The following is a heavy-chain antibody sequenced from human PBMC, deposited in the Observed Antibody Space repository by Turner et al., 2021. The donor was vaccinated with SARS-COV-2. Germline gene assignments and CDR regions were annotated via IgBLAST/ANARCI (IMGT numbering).Heavy chain of an antibody. V-gene: IGHV3-7*03. CDR2: IKQDGSEK. Sequence: EVQLVESGGGLVQPGGPLRLSCAASGFTFSSYWMGWVRQAPGKGLEWVANIKQDGSEKYYVDSVKGRFTISRDNAKNSLYLQMNSLRAEDTAVYYCARLHTSSWYFDYWGQGTLVTVSS. CDR1: GFTFSSYW. D-gene: IGHD6-13*01. J-gene: IGHJ4*02. CDR3: ARLHTSSWYFDY.